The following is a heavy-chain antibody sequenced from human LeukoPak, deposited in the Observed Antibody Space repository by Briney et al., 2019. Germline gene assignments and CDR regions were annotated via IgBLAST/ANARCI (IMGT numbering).Heavy chain of an antibody. J-gene: IGHJ6*02. Sequence: GGSLRLACAAYGFTSSSYSMNCVRQAPGKWLEWVSSISSSSSYIYYADSVKGRFTISRDKAKNSLYLQMNSLRAEDTAVYYCARDLDYDFWSSLRKALRYYYYGMDVWGQGTTVTVSS. CDR3: ARDLDYDFWSSLRKALRYYYYGMDV. CDR1: GFTSSSYS. V-gene: IGHV3-21*01. D-gene: IGHD3-3*01. CDR2: ISSSSSYI.